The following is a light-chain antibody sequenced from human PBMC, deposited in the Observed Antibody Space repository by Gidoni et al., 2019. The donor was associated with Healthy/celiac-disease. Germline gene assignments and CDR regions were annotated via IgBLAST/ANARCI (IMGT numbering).Light chain of an antibody. CDR1: QSISSY. Sequence: DIQMTQAPSSLSASVGDRVTITCRESQSISSYLNWYQQKPGKAPKLLIYAASSLQSGVPSRFSGSGSGTDFTLTISSLQPEDFATYYCQQSYSTRVTFGPGTKVDIK. CDR3: QQSYSTRVT. CDR2: AAS. V-gene: IGKV1-39*01. J-gene: IGKJ3*01.